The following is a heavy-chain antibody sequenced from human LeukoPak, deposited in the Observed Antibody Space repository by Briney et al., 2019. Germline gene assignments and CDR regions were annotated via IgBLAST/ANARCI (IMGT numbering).Heavy chain of an antibody. Sequence: SETLSLTCAVYGGSFSGYYWSWIRQPPGKGLEWIGEINHSGSTNYNPSLKSRVTISVDTSKNQFSLKLSSVTAADTAVYYCARHTPLVLRYFDWLLKGEFDYWGQGTLVTVSS. CDR3: ARHTPLVLRYFDWLLKGEFDY. CDR1: GGSFSGYY. V-gene: IGHV4-34*01. CDR2: INHSGST. J-gene: IGHJ4*02. D-gene: IGHD3-9*01.